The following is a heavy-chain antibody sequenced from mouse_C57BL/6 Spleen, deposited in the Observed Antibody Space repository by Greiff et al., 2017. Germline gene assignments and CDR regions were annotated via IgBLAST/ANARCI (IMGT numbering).Heavy chain of an antibody. J-gene: IGHJ1*03. CDR3: AGGTTVVVPHFDV. Sequence: QVQLQQSGAELARPGASVKLSCKASGYTFTSYGISWVKQRTGQGLEWIGEIYPRSGNTYYNEKFKGKATLTADKSSSTAYMELRSLTSEDSAVYFCAGGTTVVVPHFDVWGTGTTVTVSS. D-gene: IGHD1-1*01. V-gene: IGHV1-81*01. CDR2: IYPRSGNT. CDR1: GYTFTSYG.